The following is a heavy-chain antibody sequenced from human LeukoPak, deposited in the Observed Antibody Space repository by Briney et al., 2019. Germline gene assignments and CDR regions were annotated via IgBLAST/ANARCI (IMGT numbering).Heavy chain of an antibody. V-gene: IGHV4-59*01. D-gene: IGHD5-18*01. Sequence: SETLSLTCTVSGGSISSYYWSWFRQPPGKGLEWIGYIYYSGSTNYNPSLKSRVTISVDTSKNQFSLKLSSVTAADTAVYYCARALDTAMLSQHYYYMDVWGKGTTVTFSS. J-gene: IGHJ6*03. CDR3: ARALDTAMLSQHYYYMDV. CDR2: IYYSGST. CDR1: GGSISSYY.